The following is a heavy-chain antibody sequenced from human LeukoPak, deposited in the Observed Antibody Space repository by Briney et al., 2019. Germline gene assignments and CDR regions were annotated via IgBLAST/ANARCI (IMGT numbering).Heavy chain of an antibody. CDR1: GGSISSSSYY. Sequence: PSETLSLTCTVSGGSISSSSYYWGWIRQPPGKGLEWIGSIYYSGSTYYNPSLKSRVTISVDTSKNQFSLKLSSVTAADTAVYYCARRAAYYYDSNGYYSDVNNWFDPWGQGTLVTVSS. J-gene: IGHJ5*02. D-gene: IGHD3-22*01. CDR3: ARRAAYYYDSNGYYSDVNNWFDP. V-gene: IGHV4-39*01. CDR2: IYYSGST.